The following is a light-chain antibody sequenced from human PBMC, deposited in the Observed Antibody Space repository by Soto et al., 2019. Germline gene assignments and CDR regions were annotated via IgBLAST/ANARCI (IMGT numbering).Light chain of an antibody. CDR2: GAS. CDR3: QQRSSWPGT. Sequence: IVLAQSAGTLSLSPGERARLSCRASQRISSTFLAWYQQKPGQAPRLLIYGASSRATGIPDRFSGSGSGTDFTLTISSLEPKDFAIYYCQQRSSWPGTFGQGTKV. J-gene: IGKJ1*01. V-gene: IGKV3D-20*02. CDR1: QRISSTF.